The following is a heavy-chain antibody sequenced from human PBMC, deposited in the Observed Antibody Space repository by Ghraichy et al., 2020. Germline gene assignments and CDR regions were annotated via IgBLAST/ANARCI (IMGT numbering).Heavy chain of an antibody. J-gene: IGHJ4*02. CDR3: ARERCTGGTCYRDLDY. Sequence: VKVSCKASGYTFIGYYMHWVRQAPGQGLEWMGWLNPNSGGTNYAPKFQGRVTMTRDTSITTAYMELSSLTSDDTAVYYCARERCTGGTCYRDLDYWGQGTLVTVSS. CDR1: GYTFIGYY. CDR2: LNPNSGGT. V-gene: IGHV1-2*02. D-gene: IGHD2-15*01.